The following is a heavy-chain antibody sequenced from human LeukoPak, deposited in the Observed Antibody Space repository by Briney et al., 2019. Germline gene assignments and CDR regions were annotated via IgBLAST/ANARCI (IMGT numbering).Heavy chain of an antibody. D-gene: IGHD3-10*01. V-gene: IGHV7-4-1*02. CDR3: ARVSSMVRGGYFDY. CDR2: INTNTGNP. J-gene: IGHJ4*02. Sequence: ASVKVSCKASGYTFTSYAMNWVRQAPGQGLEWMGWINTNTGNPTYAQGFTGRFVFSLDTFVSTAYPQISSLKAEDTAVYYCARVSSMVRGGYFDYWGQGTLVTVFS. CDR1: GYTFTSYA.